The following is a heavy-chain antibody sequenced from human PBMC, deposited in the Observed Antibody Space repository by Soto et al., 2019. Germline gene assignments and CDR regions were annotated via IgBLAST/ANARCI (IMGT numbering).Heavy chain of an antibody. Sequence: QVHLVESGGGVVQPGTSLRLSCAASGFTFSAFGFHWVRQXXXXXXXWVAFIWHDGSDKYYADSVKGRFTISRDRSTXXXXXXXXXXXXXXXXXXXXXXXXXXXXXXXRGVMGLFDYWGQGILVTVSS. J-gene: IGHJ4*02. V-gene: IGHV3-33*01. CDR1: GFTFSAFG. CDR3: XXXXXXXXXXXRGVMGLFDY. D-gene: IGHD3-10*01. CDR2: IWHDGSDK.